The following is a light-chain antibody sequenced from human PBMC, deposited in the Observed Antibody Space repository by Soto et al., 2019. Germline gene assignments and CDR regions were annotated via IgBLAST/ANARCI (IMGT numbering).Light chain of an antibody. J-gene: IGKJ1*01. V-gene: IGKV1-5*03. CDR3: QQDKSFSRT. Sequence: DIQMTQSPSTLSASVGDSVTITCRASQSISSWLAWYQQKPGKAPKLLICEASSLEGGVPSRFSGSGSGTEFTLTISSLQPDDFATYYCQQDKSFSRTFGQGTKVEIK. CDR2: EAS. CDR1: QSISSW.